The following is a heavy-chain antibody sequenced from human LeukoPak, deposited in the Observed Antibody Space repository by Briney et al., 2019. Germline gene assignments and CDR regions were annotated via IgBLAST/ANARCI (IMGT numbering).Heavy chain of an antibody. CDR1: GFTFSSYS. D-gene: IGHD4-17*01. CDR3: GKDTVTTSGWFDP. Sequence: GGSLRLSCAASGFTFSSYSMGWVRQAPGKGLEWVSDISGGGDDTWYADSVRGRFTISRDNSKNAVYLQMNSLRAEDTAVYYCGKDTVTTSGWFDPWGQGTLVTVSS. CDR2: ISGGGDDT. J-gene: IGHJ5*02. V-gene: IGHV3-23*01.